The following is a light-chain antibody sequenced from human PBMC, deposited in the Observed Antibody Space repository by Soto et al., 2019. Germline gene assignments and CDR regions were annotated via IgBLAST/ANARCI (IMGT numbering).Light chain of an antibody. Sequence: QSVLTQPASVSGSPGQSITISCTGTSRDVGGYSYVSWYQQHPGKAPKLMIYDVNNRPSGVSDRFSGSKSGNTASLTISGLRAEDESDYYCSSFTSYSTLVFGGGTKLTVL. J-gene: IGLJ2*01. V-gene: IGLV2-14*03. CDR2: DVN. CDR1: SRDVGGYSY. CDR3: SSFTSYSTLV.